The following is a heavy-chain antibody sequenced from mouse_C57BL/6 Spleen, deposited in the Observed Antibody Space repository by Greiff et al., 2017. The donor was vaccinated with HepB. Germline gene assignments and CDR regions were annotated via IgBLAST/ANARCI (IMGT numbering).Heavy chain of an antibody. V-gene: IGHV2-2*01. CDR1: GFSLTSYG. CDR3: ARTNYEEGYYAMDY. Sequence: VQLVESGPGLVQPSQSLSITCTVSGFSLTSYGVHWVRQSPGKGLEWLGVIWSGGSTDYNAAFISRLSISKDNSKSQVFFKMNSLQADDTAIYYCARTNYEEGYYAMDYWGQGTSVTVSS. J-gene: IGHJ4*01. CDR2: IWSGGST. D-gene: IGHD1-1*01.